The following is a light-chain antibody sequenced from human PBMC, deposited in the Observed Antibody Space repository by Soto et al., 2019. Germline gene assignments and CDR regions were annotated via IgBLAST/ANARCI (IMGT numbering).Light chain of an antibody. J-gene: IGKJ4*01. CDR2: GTY. Sequence: DIVLTQSPGIVSLSPGERATLSCRASQSVSSSYLAWYQQKFGQAPRLLIYGTYIRAAGIPDRFSGSGSGTDFTLTISRLEPEDFALYYCQQYGNSITFGGGTKVEIK. CDR3: QQYGNSIT. V-gene: IGKV3-20*01. CDR1: QSVSSSY.